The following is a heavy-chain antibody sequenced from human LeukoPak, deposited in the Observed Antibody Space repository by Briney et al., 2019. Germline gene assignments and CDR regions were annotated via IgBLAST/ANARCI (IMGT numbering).Heavy chain of an antibody. V-gene: IGHV4-31*03. J-gene: IGHJ5*02. D-gene: IGHD4-17*01. CDR3: ARGDSVRGDYGDYNLLSFDP. Sequence: SQTLSLTCTVSGGSISSGGYYWSWIRQHPGKGLEWLGYIYYSGSTYYNPSLKSRVTISVDTSKNQFSLKLSSVTAADTAVYYCARGDSVRGDYGDYNLLSFDPWGQGTLVTVSS. CDR1: GGSISSGGYY. CDR2: IYYSGST.